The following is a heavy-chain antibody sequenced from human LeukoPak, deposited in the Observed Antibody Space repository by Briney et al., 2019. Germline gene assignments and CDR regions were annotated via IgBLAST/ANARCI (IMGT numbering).Heavy chain of an antibody. CDR2: ISAYNGNT. J-gene: IGHJ4*02. CDR3: ARDNGPGYDILTGYYRGFDY. D-gene: IGHD3-9*01. V-gene: IGHV1-18*01. CDR1: VYTFTSYG. Sequence: ASVTASCTASVYTFTSYGISWVRQAPGQGLEWMGWISAYNGNTNYAQKLQGRVTMTTDTSTSTAYMELRSLRSDDTAVYYCARDNGPGYDILTGYYRGFDYWGQGALVTVSS.